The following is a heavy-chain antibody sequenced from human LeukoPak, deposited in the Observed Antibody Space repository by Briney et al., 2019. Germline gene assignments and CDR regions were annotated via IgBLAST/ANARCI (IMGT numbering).Heavy chain of an antibody. Sequence: ASVKVSCKASGYTFTGYYMHWVRQAPGQGLEWMGWINPNSGGTNYAQKFQGRVTMTRDTSISTAYMELSRLRSDDTAVYYCARGGPSRTLMYYFDYWGQGTLVTVSS. CDR3: ARGGPSRTLMYYFDY. V-gene: IGHV1-2*02. CDR1: GYTFTGYY. CDR2: INPNSGGT. J-gene: IGHJ4*02.